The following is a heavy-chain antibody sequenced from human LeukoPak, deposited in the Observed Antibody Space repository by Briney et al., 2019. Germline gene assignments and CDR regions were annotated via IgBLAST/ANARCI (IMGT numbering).Heavy chain of an antibody. V-gene: IGHV3-23*01. CDR3: AKDRHGDHGYFDS. J-gene: IGHJ4*02. CDR1: GFTFSSYA. D-gene: IGHD4-17*01. Sequence: GGSLRLSCAASGFTFSSYAMSWVRQAPGKGLEWVSAISGSGGSTYYAASVNGRLTISRDNSQNTLYLQMNSLRAEDTAVYYCAKDRHGDHGYFDSWGQGTLVTVSS. CDR2: ISGSGGST.